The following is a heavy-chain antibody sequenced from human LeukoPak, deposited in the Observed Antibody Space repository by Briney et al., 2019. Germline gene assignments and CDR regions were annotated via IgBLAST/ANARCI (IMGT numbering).Heavy chain of an antibody. Sequence: SQTLSLTCAVSGGSISSGGYSWSWTRQPPGKGLEWIGYIYHSGSTYYNPSLKSRVTLSVDRSKNQFSLKLSSVTAADTAVYYCANYYYDSRYFDYWGQGTLVTVSS. D-gene: IGHD3-22*01. CDR2: IYHSGST. CDR1: GGSISSGGYS. J-gene: IGHJ4*02. V-gene: IGHV4-30-2*01. CDR3: ANYYYDSRYFDY.